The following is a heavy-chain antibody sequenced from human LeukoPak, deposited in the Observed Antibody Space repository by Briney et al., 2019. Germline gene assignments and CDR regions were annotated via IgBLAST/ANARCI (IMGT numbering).Heavy chain of an antibody. Sequence: PGGSLRLSCAPSGFTFSSYWMSCVRHAPGKRLECVSAISGSGGSTYYADSVKGRFTISRDNSKSTLYLQMNSLRAEDTAVYYCAKAGDYSNYYFDYWGQGTLVTVSS. V-gene: IGHV3-23*01. CDR3: AKAGDYSNYYFDY. CDR2: ISGSGGST. CDR1: GFTFSSYW. J-gene: IGHJ4*02. D-gene: IGHD4-11*01.